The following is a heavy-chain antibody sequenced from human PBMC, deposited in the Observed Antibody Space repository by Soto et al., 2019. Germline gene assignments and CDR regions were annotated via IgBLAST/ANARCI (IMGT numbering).Heavy chain of an antibody. V-gene: IGHV1-69*04. CDR3: ARERGYDFWSGYYKPGPFDY. Sequence: GASVKVSCKASGGTFSSYTISWVRQAPGQGLEWMGRIIPILGIANYAQKFQGRVTITADKSTSTAYMELSSLRSEDTAVYYCARERGYDFWSGYYKPGPFDYWGQGTLVTVSS. CDR1: GGTFSSYT. J-gene: IGHJ4*02. D-gene: IGHD3-3*01. CDR2: IIPILGIA.